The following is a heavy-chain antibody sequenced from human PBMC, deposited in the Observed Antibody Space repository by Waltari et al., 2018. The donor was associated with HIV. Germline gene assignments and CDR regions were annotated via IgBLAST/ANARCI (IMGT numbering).Heavy chain of an antibody. D-gene: IGHD2-2*02. CDR3: ARKRGVCSSTSCYSYYFDY. Sequence: LEWVSAISGSGGSTYYADSVKGRFTISRDNSKNTLYLQMNSLRAEDTAVYYCARKRGVCSSTSCYSYYFDYWGQGTLVTVSS. V-gene: IGHV3-23*01. CDR2: ISGSGGST. J-gene: IGHJ4*02.